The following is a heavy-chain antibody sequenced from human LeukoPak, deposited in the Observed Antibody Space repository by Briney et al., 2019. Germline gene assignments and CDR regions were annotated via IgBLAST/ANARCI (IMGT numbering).Heavy chain of an antibody. CDR3: ARRYYYGSGSYPKQYYFDY. J-gene: IGHJ4*02. CDR1: GYSFTSYW. CDR2: IYPGDSDT. D-gene: IGHD3-10*01. Sequence: HGESLKISCKGSGYSFTSYWIGWVRQMPGKGLEWMGIIYPGDSDTRYSPSFQGQVTISADKSISTAYLQWSSLKASDTAMYYCARRYYYGSGSYPKQYYFDYWGQGTLVTVSS. V-gene: IGHV5-51*01.